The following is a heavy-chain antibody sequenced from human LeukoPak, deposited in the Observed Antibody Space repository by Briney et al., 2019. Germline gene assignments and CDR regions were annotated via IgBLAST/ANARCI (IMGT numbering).Heavy chain of an antibody. D-gene: IGHD3-3*01. CDR1: GFTFSSYW. V-gene: IGHV3-7*03. Sequence: GGSLRLSCAASGFTFSSYWMSWVRQAPGKGLEWVANIKQDGSEKYYVDSVKGRFTISRDDSKSTAYLQINSLKTEDTAVYYCTRDLRVSHPGQYYYMDVWGTGTTVIVSS. CDR2: IKQDGSEK. J-gene: IGHJ6*03. CDR3: TRDLRVSHPGQYYYMDV.